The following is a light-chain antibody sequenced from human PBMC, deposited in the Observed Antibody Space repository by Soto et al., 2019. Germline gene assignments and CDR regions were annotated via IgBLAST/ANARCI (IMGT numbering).Light chain of an antibody. CDR2: EVS. CDR1: SSDVGGYNY. V-gene: IGLV2-14*01. CDR3: SSYTSSSTYV. J-gene: IGLJ1*01. Sequence: QSALTQPASVSGSPGQSITISCTGTSSDVGGYNYVSWYQQHPGKAPKIMXYEVSNRPSGVSNSFSGSKSGNTASLTISGLQAEDEADYYCSSYTSSSTYVFGTGTKVTVL.